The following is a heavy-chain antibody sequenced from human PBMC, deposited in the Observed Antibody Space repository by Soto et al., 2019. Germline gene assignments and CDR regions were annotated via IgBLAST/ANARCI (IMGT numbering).Heavy chain of an antibody. CDR1: GFTFSSYA. V-gene: IGHV3-30-3*01. D-gene: IGHD6-13*01. CDR3: ARDGIAADFGWFDP. CDR2: ISYDGSNK. J-gene: IGHJ5*02. Sequence: GGSLRLSCAASGFTFSSYAMHWVRQAPGKGLEWVAVISYDGSNKYYADSVKGRFTISRENSKNTLYLQMNSLRAEDTAVYYCARDGIAADFGWFDPWGQGTLVTVSS.